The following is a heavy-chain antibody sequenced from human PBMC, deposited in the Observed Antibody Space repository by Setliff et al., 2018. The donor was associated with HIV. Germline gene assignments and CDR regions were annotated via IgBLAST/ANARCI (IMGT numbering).Heavy chain of an antibody. J-gene: IGHJ4*01. CDR2: ISGSGDRT. Sequence: GGSLRLSCAASGFTFNTYAMSWVRQAPGKGLEWVSVISGSGDRTFYADSVKGRFTISRGNSKNTLYLQINGLRVEDTAIYYCAKDGISGGAYPPYYFDYWGHGTLVTVSS. CDR3: AKDGISGGAYPPYYFDY. V-gene: IGHV3-23*01. CDR1: GFTFNTYA. D-gene: IGHD2-15*01.